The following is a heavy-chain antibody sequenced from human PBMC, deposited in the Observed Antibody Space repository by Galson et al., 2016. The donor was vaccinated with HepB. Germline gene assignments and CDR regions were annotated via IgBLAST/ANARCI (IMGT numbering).Heavy chain of an antibody. CDR2: LYRDGFT. V-gene: IGHV3-66*01. Sequence: SLRLSCAASGFVVSSTYMAWVRQAPGRGLECVSLLYRDGFTYYADSGKGRFTISRDNSKNTFYLQMNSLSADDTAVSYCARDGRQDRGSICDYWGQGTLVTVSS. CDR3: ARDGRQDRGSICDY. D-gene: IGHD6-6*01. J-gene: IGHJ4*02. CDR1: GFVVSSTY.